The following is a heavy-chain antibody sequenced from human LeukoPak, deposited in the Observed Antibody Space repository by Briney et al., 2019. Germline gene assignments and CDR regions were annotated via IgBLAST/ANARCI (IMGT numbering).Heavy chain of an antibody. CDR2: IYYSGSA. V-gene: IGHV4-39*01. D-gene: IGHD3-10*01. CDR1: GGSINSGSYY. CDR3: ARIENPYGRKFDY. Sequence: PSETLSLTCNVSGGSINSGSYYWGWIRQTPGKGLEWIGSIYYSGSAYFNPSLKSRVTMSVDTSKNQFSLKLSSVTAADTAVYFCARIENPYGRKFDYWGQGILVTASS. J-gene: IGHJ4*02.